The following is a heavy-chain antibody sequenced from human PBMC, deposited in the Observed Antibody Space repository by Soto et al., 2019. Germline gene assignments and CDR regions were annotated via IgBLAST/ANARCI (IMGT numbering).Heavy chain of an antibody. V-gene: IGHV3-48*02. CDR3: ARDQLQYSRSWYSPKNDLDS. D-gene: IGHD6-13*01. CDR2: ISSSSSNI. CDR1: GFTFSSYS. Sequence: EVQLVESGGGLVQPGGSLRLSCAASGFTFSSYSMNWVRQAPGKGLERVSYISSSSSNIYYADSVKGRFTISRDNAKNSLYLQMNSLRDEDTAVYYCARDQLQYSRSWYSPKNDLDSWGQGTLVTVSS. J-gene: IGHJ4*02.